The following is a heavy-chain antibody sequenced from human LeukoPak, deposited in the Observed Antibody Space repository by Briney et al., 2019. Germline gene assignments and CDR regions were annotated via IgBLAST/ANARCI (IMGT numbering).Heavy chain of an antibody. Sequence: GGSLRLSCAASGFTFSNAWMSWVRQAPGKGLEWVGRIKSKTDGGTTDYAAPVKGRFTISRDGSKNTLYLQMNSLRTEDTAVYYCSYSSSNQRYYYYYYMDVWGKGTTVTVSS. CDR3: SYSSSNQRYYYYYYMDV. V-gene: IGHV3-15*01. J-gene: IGHJ6*03. CDR1: GFTFSNAW. CDR2: IKSKTDGGTT. D-gene: IGHD6-13*01.